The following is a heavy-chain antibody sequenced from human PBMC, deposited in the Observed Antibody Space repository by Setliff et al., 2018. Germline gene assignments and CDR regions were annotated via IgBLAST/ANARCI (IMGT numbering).Heavy chain of an antibody. J-gene: IGHJ4*02. CDR2: ISPSNSNT. Sequence: ASVKVSCKASGYTFATYGISWVRQAPGQGLEWMGWISPSNSNTNYAQNLQGRVTMTTDTSTSTAYMELRSLRSDDTAMYYCARDLSTTVMTRSWYYFDYWGQGTLVTVSS. D-gene: IGHD4-17*01. CDR3: ARDLSTTVMTRSWYYFDY. V-gene: IGHV1-18*01. CDR1: GYTFATYG.